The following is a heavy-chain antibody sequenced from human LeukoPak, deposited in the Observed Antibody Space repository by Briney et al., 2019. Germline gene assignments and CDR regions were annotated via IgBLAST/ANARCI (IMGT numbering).Heavy chain of an antibody. CDR1: GYTFTSYD. Sequence: ASVKVSCKASGYTFTSYDINWVREATGQGLEWMGWVNPNSGNTGYAQKFQGRVTITRNTSISTAYMEPSSLRSEDTAVYYCARGGADAFDIWGQGTMVTVSS. V-gene: IGHV1-8*03. D-gene: IGHD4-17*01. J-gene: IGHJ3*02. CDR2: VNPNSGNT. CDR3: ARGGADAFDI.